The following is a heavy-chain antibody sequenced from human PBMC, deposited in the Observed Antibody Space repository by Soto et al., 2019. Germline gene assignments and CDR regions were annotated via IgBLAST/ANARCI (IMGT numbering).Heavy chain of an antibody. CDR3: ARFSGCCSSTSCYRLFDP. D-gene: IGHD2-2*02. Sequence: PSETLSLTCAVYGGSFSGYYWSWIRQPPGKGLEWIGEINHSGSTNYNPSLKSRVTISVDTSKNQFSLKLSSVTAADTAVYYCARFSGCCSSTSCYRLFDPWGQGTLVTVSS. CDR2: INHSGST. J-gene: IGHJ5*02. V-gene: IGHV4-34*01. CDR1: GGSFSGYY.